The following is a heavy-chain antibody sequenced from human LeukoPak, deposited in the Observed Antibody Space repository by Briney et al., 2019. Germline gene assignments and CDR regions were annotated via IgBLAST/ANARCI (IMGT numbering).Heavy chain of an antibody. D-gene: IGHD6-19*01. CDR1: GFLFSSYE. Sequence: GGSLRLSCAAPGFLFSSYEMNWLRHAPGKGLEWVSYISSSGSTIYYAGSVKGRFTISRDNANNSLYLQMNSLRAEDTAVYYCAISGAVAGFNYFDYWGRGILVTVSS. V-gene: IGHV3-48*03. CDR2: ISSSGSTI. J-gene: IGHJ4*02. CDR3: AISGAVAGFNYFDY.